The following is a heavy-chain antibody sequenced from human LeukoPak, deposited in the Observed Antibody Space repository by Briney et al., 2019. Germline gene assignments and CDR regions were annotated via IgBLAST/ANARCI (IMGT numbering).Heavy chain of an antibody. D-gene: IGHD5-18*01. Sequence: GGSLRLSCAASGFTFSDYYMSWIRKAPGKGLEWVSYISSSGSTIYYADSVKGRFTISRDNAKNSLYLQMNSLRAEDTAVYYCASTLSDTAMVIDYWGQGTLVTVSS. CDR2: ISSSGSTI. CDR3: ASTLSDTAMVIDY. CDR1: GFTFSDYY. J-gene: IGHJ4*02. V-gene: IGHV3-11*01.